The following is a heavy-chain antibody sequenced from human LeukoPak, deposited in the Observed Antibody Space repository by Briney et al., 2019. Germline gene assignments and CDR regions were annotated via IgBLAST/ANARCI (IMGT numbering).Heavy chain of an antibody. V-gene: IGHV1-2*02. D-gene: IGHD4-17*01. CDR1: GYTFTGYY. CDR3: ARGTDYGGNPGY. Sequence: GASVKVSCKASGYTFTGYYIHWLRQAPGQGLEWMGWVNPNSGDTNYAQNFQSRVAMTSDTSISTAYMELSSLRSDDTAVYYCARGTDYGGNPGYWGQGPLVTVSS. J-gene: IGHJ4*02. CDR2: VNPNSGDT.